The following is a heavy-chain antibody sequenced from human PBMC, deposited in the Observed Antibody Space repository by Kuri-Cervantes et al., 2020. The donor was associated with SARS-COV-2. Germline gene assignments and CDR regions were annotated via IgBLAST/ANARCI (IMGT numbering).Heavy chain of an antibody. CDR3: ARYCSSTSCYKRFDY. CDR1: GFTFSSYE. D-gene: IGHD2-2*02. Sequence: GESLKISCAASGFTFSSYEMNWVRQAPGKGLEWASYISSSGSTIYYADSVKGRFTISRDNAKNSLYLQMNSLRAEDTAVHYCARYCSSTSCYKRFDYWGQGTLVTVSS. J-gene: IGHJ4*02. V-gene: IGHV3-48*03. CDR2: ISSSGSTI.